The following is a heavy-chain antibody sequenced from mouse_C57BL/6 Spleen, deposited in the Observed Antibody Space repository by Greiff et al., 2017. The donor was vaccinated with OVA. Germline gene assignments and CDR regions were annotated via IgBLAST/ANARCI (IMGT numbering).Heavy chain of an antibody. CDR1: GYTFTDYY. CDR3: AKYGYDVWFAY. D-gene: IGHD2-2*01. J-gene: IGHJ3*01. CDR2: INPNNGGT. Sequence: VQLQQSGPELVKPGASVKISCKASGYTFTDYYMNWVKQSHGKSLEWIGDINPNNGGTSYNQKFKGKATLTVDKSSSTAYMELRSLTSEDSAVYYCAKYGYDVWFAYWGQGTLVTVSA. V-gene: IGHV1-26*01.